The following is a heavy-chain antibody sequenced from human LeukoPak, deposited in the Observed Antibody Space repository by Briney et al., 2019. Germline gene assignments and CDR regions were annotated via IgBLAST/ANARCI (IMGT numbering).Heavy chain of an antibody. Sequence: ASVKVSCKASGYTFTSYHMHWVRQAPGQGLEWMGRSNPSGGTTNYAQKFRGRVTMTRVMSTSTVYMELSSLRSEDTAVYYCARSSIIAAAGPYYFDYWGQGTLVTVSS. V-gene: IGHV1-46*01. D-gene: IGHD6-13*01. CDR3: ARSSIIAAAGPYYFDY. CDR1: GYTFTSYH. CDR2: SNPSGGTT. J-gene: IGHJ4*02.